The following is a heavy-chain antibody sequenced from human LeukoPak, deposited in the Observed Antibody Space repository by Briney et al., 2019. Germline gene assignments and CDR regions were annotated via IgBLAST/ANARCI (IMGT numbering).Heavy chain of an antibody. CDR3: ARGWGIVGATTNAFDI. CDR2: INHSGST. CDR1: GGSFSGYY. Sequence: PSETLSLTCAVYGGSFSGYYWSWIRQPPGKGLEWIGEINHSGSTNYNPSLKSRVTISVDTSKNQFSLKLSSVTAADTAVYYCARGWGIVGATTNAFDIWGQGTMVTVSS. D-gene: IGHD1-26*01. V-gene: IGHV4-34*01. J-gene: IGHJ3*02.